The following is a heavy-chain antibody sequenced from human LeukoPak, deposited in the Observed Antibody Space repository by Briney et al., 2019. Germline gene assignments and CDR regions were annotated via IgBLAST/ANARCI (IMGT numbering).Heavy chain of an antibody. CDR1: GFTFSSYS. CDR2: ISSSSSYI. CDR3: ARVGGGSDYYYYGMDV. V-gene: IGHV3-21*01. J-gene: IGHJ6*02. D-gene: IGHD2-15*01. Sequence: PGGSLRLSCAASGFTFSSYSMNWVRQAPGKGLEWVSSISSSSSYIYYADSVKGRFTIPRDNAKNSLYLQMNSLRAEDTAVYYCARVGGGSDYYYYGMDVWGQGTTVTVSS.